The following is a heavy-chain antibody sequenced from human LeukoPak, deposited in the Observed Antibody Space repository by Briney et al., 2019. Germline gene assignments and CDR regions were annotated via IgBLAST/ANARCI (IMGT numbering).Heavy chain of an antibody. Sequence: GGSLRLSCAAFGNYWMHWVRQAPGKGLVWVSHINSDGSWTSYADSVKGRFTISKDNAKNTVYLQMNSLRAEDTAVYYCVSFYETYWGRGTLVTVSS. D-gene: IGHD2/OR15-2a*01. CDR1: GNYW. J-gene: IGHJ4*02. V-gene: IGHV3-74*01. CDR2: INSDGSWT. CDR3: VSFYETY.